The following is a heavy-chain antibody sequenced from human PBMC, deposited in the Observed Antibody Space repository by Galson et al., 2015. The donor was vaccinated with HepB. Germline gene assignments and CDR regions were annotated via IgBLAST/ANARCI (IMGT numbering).Heavy chain of an antibody. V-gene: IGHV1-69*13. CDR2: IITLFGKV. CDR1: GGSFSSLA. D-gene: IGHD2-15*01. Sequence: SVKVSCKASGGSFSSLAISGVRQARGQGLEWVGGIITLFGKVNYAEKFQGRVTLTADESTTTAYLEMNSLASEHTAVYYCAREWVPGGVVVAAATGVLWRFDPWGQGTLVTVSS. J-gene: IGHJ5*02. CDR3: AREWVPGGVVVAAATGVLWRFDP.